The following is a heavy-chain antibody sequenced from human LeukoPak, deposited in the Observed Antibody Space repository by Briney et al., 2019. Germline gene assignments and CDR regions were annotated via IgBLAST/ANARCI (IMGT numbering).Heavy chain of an antibody. D-gene: IGHD1-26*01. CDR1: GFTFSSYG. Sequence: GGSLRLSCAASGFTFSSYGMSWVRQAPGKGLEWVSAISGSGGSTYYADSVKGRFTISRDNSKNTLYLQMNSLRAEDTAVYYCAKDHTELLFISYFDYWGQGTLVTVSS. J-gene: IGHJ4*02. CDR3: AKDHTELLFISYFDY. CDR2: ISGSGGST. V-gene: IGHV3-23*01.